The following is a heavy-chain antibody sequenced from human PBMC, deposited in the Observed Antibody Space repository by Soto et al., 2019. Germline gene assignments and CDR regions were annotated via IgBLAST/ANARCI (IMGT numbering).Heavy chain of an antibody. D-gene: IGHD3-3*01. V-gene: IGHV4-34*01. CDR1: GGSFSGYY. Sequence: SETLSLTCAVYGGSFSGYYWNWIRQPPGKGLEWIGEIDHSGYTNYNPSLKSRVTISVDSSKNQFSLRLTSVTAADTAVYYCARVRDWFDPWGQGTLVTVSS. CDR3: ARVRDWFDP. CDR2: IDHSGYT. J-gene: IGHJ5*02.